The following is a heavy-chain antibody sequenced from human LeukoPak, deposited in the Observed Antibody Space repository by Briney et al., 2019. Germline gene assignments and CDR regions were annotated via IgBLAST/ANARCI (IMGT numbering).Heavy chain of an antibody. V-gene: IGHV4-59*01. CDR2: IYYSGST. J-gene: IGHJ4*02. Sequence: SETLSLTCTVSGGSISSYYWSWIRQPPGKGLEWIGYIYYSGSTNYNPSLKSRVTISVDTSKNQFSLKLSSVSAADTAVYYCAREDYYGSGSYYYWGQGTLVTVSS. CDR3: AREDYYGSGSYYY. D-gene: IGHD3-10*01. CDR1: GGSISSYY.